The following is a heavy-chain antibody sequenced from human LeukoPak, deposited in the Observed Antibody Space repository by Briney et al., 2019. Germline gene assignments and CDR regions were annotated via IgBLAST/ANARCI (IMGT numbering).Heavy chain of an antibody. CDR3: ARHVPSTIFFNWFDP. CDR2: IFYSGST. CDR1: GGSINRSSRYY. D-gene: IGHD3-3*01. Sequence: SETLSLTCTVSGGSINRSSRYYWGWIRQPPGKGLEWIGSIFYSGSTYYNPSLKSRVTISADTSNNQFSLKLTSVTAADTAVYYCARHVPSTIFFNWFDPWGQGALVTVSS. J-gene: IGHJ5*02. V-gene: IGHV4-39*01.